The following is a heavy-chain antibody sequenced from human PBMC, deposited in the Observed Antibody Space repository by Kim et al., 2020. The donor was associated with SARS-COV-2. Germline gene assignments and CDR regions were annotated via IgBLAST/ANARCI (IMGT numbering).Heavy chain of an antibody. CDR2: ISGSGGST. Sequence: GGSLRLSCAASGFTFSSYAMSWVRQAPGKGLEWVSAISGSGGSTYYADSVKGRFTISRDNSKNTLYLQMNSLRAEDTAVYYCAKDSSYYGSGSYFLNYGMDVWGQGTTVTVSS. CDR3: AKDSSYYGSGSYFLNYGMDV. V-gene: IGHV3-23*01. D-gene: IGHD3-10*01. CDR1: GFTFSSYA. J-gene: IGHJ6*02.